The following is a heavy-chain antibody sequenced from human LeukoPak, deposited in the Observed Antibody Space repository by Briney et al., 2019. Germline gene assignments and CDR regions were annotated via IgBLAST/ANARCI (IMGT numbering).Heavy chain of an antibody. V-gene: IGHV4-59*01. CDR2: IYYSGST. Sequence: SETLSLTCTVSGGSISSYYWSWIRQPPGKGLEWIGYIYYSGSTNYNPSLKSRVTISVDTSKNQFSLKLSSVTAADTAVYYCAGGRTYYYDSSGYYYYYYGMDVWGQGTTVTVSS. CDR3: AGGRTYYYDSSGYYYYYYGMDV. J-gene: IGHJ6*02. D-gene: IGHD3-22*01. CDR1: GGSISSYY.